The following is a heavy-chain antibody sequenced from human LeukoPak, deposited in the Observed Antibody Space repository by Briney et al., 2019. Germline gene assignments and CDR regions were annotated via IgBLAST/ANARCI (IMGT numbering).Heavy chain of an antibody. CDR1: GFIFSTYG. D-gene: IGHD3-22*01. J-gene: IGHJ6*02. CDR2: ISYDGSNK. V-gene: IGHV3-30*18. CDR3: AKMIVEVGYYGMDV. Sequence: GGSLRLSCAASGFIFSTYGMHWVRQAPGKGLEWVAVISYDGSNKYYAESVKGRFTISRANSKNTLYLQMNSLRAEDTAVYYCAKMIVEVGYYGMDVWGQGTTVTVSS.